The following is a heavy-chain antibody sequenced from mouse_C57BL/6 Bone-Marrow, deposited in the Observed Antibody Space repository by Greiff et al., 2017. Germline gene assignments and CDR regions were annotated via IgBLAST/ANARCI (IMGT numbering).Heavy chain of an antibody. D-gene: IGHD2-4*01. CDR1: GYTFTSYW. V-gene: IGHV1-55*01. CDR3: ARYYYDYAWFAY. J-gene: IGHJ3*01. CDR2: IYPGSGST. Sequence: QVQLQQPGAELVKPGASVKMSCKASGYTFTSYWITWVKQRPGQGLEWIGDIYPGSGSTNYNEKFKSKATLTVDTSSSTAYMQLSSLTSEDSAVYYCARYYYDYAWFAYWGQGTLVTVSA.